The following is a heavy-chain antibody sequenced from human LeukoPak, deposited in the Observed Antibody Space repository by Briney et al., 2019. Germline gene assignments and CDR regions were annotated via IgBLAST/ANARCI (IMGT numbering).Heavy chain of an antibody. D-gene: IGHD6-25*01. CDR2: IKQDGSEK. V-gene: IGHV3-7*03. J-gene: IGHJ4*02. CDR3: ARDRRGSRAAQTFDY. CDR1: GFTFSSYW. Sequence: GSLRLSCAASGFTFSSYWMSWVRQAPGKGLEWVANIKQDGSEKYYVDSVKGRFTISRDNAKNSLYLQMNSLRAEDTAVYYCARDRRGSRAAQTFDYWGQGTLVTVSS.